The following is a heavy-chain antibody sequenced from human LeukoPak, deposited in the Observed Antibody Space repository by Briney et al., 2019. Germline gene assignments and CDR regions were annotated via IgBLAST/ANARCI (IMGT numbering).Heavy chain of an antibody. CDR2: FFRTSGNT. CDR1: GDSVSSSNYY. J-gene: IGHJ2*01. CDR3: ARGGWNLYWYFGL. Sequence: PSETLSLTCTVSGDSVSSSNYYWGWVRQPPGKELEWIGSFFRTSGNTYYNPSLKSRVAFSVDTSRNQFSLELTSVTAADTAIYYCARGGWNLYWYFGLWGRGTLVTVSS. D-gene: IGHD6-19*01. V-gene: IGHV4-39*07.